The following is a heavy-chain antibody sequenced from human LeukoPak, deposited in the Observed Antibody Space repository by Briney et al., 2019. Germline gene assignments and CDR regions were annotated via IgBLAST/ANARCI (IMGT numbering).Heavy chain of an antibody. Sequence: PGGSLPLSCAASGFPFSIYSMNGVRQAPGKGLEWVSSISSISSYIYYADSVKGRFTISRDNAKNSLYLKMNSLRAEDTAVYYCARDVLLWFGELFGAFDIWGQGTMVTVSS. CDR2: ISSISSYI. D-gene: IGHD3-10*01. J-gene: IGHJ3*02. CDR3: ARDVLLWFGELFGAFDI. V-gene: IGHV3-21*01. CDR1: GFPFSIYS.